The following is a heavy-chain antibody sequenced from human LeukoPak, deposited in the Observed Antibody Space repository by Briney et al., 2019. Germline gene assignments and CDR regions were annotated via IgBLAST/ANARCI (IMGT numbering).Heavy chain of an antibody. J-gene: IGHJ3*02. Sequence: GASVKVSRTVSGYTLTELSMHWVRQAPGKGLEWMGGFDPEDGETIYAQKFQGRVTMTEDTSTDTAYMELSRLRSEDTAVYYCATAPTDAFDIWGQGTMVTVSS. CDR2: FDPEDGET. CDR1: GYTLTELS. CDR3: ATAPTDAFDI. V-gene: IGHV1-24*01.